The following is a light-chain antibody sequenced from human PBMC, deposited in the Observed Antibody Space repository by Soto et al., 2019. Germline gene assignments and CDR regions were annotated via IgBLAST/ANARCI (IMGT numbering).Light chain of an antibody. V-gene: IGKV1-39*01. CDR3: QQSYSTPPT. CDR2: AAS. CDR1: QSISSY. J-gene: IGKJ1*01. Sequence: DIQMTQSPSSLSASVGDRVTITCRSSQSISSYLNWYQRKPRKAPKLLIYAASSLQSGVPSRFSGSGSGTDFTLTISSLQPEDFATYYCQQSYSTPPTFGQGTKVEIK.